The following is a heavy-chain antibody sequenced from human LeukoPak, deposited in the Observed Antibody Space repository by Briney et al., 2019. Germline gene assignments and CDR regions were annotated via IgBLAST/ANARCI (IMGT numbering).Heavy chain of an antibody. CDR3: VNLGYSD. CDR2: IKNDGSDK. V-gene: IGHV3-7*01. Sequence: GGSLRLSCAASGFTIKTYAMSWVRQAPGKGLEWVATIKNDGSDKYYVDSVKGRFTLSRDNAKNSVYLQMNSLRVEDTAVYYCVNLGYSDGGQGTLVTVSS. CDR1: GFTIKTYA. J-gene: IGHJ4*02. D-gene: IGHD5-12*01.